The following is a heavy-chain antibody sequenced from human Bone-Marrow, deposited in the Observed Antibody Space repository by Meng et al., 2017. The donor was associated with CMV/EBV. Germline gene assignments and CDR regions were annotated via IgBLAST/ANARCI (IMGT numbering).Heavy chain of an antibody. J-gene: IGHJ4*02. CDR3: ARVNGEHEDY. V-gene: IGHV4-39*07. D-gene: IGHD3-10*01. CDR1: GGSISSSSYY. CDR2: IYYSGST. Sequence: SETLSLTCTVSGGSISSSSYYWGWIRQPPGKGLEWIGSIYYSGSTYYNPSLKSRVTISVDTSKNQFSLKLSSVTAADTAVYYCARVNGEHEDYWGQGTLATVSS.